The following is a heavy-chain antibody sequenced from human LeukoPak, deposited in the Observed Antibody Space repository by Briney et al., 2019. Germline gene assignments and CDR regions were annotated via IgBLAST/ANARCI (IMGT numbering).Heavy chain of an antibody. V-gene: IGHV3-74*01. CDR2: ISIDGDTT. D-gene: IGHD5-24*01. Sequence: GGSLRLSCAAWGFTFSIYWVHWVRDAPGKGVVLLYQISIDGDTTSYAASVNGPLTISKNNANNTVYLQMNSLRAEDTAMYYCARGRNGFFDYWGHGTLVTVSS. CDR1: GFTFSIYW. CDR3: ARGRNGFFDY. J-gene: IGHJ4*01.